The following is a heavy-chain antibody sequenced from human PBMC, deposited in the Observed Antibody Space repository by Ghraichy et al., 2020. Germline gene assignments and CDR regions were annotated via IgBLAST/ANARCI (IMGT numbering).Heavy chain of an antibody. CDR2: IYYSGSP. V-gene: IGHV4-39*01. Sequence: LSLTCTVSGGSLSIRSFYWGWIRQPPGRELEWIGSIYYSGSPYYNPSLQSRVTISVDTSKNQFSLRLTSVTAADTAAYYCARHWDYFDYWGQGILVTVSS. CDR1: GGSLSIRSFY. D-gene: IGHD7-27*01. J-gene: IGHJ4*02. CDR3: ARHWDYFDY.